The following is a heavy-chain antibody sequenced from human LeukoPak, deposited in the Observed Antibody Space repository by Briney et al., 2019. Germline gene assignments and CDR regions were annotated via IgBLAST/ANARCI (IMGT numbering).Heavy chain of an antibody. J-gene: IGHJ5*02. CDR3: ARRGSSGIDP. V-gene: IGHV4-39*01. CDR2: IYYSGST. D-gene: IGHD6-19*01. CDR1: GGSISSSSYY. Sequence: SETLSLTCTVSGGSISSSSYYWGWIRQPPGKGLEWIGSIYYSGSTYYNPSLKSRVTISVDTSKNQFSLKLSSVTAADTAVYYCARRGSSGIDPWGQGTLVTVSS.